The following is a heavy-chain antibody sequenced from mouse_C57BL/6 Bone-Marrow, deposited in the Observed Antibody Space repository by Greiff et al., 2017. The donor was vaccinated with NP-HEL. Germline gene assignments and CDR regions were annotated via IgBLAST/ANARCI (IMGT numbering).Heavy chain of an antibody. J-gene: IGHJ3*01. CDR3: TTQGNWFAY. Sequence: EVQLQQSGAELVRPGASVKLSCTASGFNFKDDYMHWVKQRPEHGLEWIGWIDPANGDTEYASKFQGKATITADTSSNTAYLQLSSLTSEDTAVYYCTTQGNWFAYWGQGTLVTVSA. CDR1: GFNFKDDY. CDR2: IDPANGDT. V-gene: IGHV14-4*01.